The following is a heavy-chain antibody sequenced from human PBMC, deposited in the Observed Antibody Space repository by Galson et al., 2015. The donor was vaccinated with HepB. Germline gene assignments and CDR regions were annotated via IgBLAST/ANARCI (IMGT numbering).Heavy chain of an antibody. J-gene: IGHJ4*02. CDR3: ARGDIVVVVAANGSDY. CDR2: IKQDGSEK. Sequence: SLRLSCAASGFTFSSYWMSWVRQAPGKGLEWVANIKQDGSEKYYVDSVKGRFTISRDNAKNSLYLQMNSLRAEDTAVYYCARGDIVVVVAANGSDYWGQGTLVTVSS. D-gene: IGHD2-15*01. V-gene: IGHV3-7*03. CDR1: GFTFSSYW.